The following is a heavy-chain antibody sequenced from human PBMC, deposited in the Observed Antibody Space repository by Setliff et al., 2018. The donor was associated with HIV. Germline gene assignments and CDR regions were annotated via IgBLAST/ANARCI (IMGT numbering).Heavy chain of an antibody. D-gene: IGHD3-9*01. Sequence: ASVKVSCKASGYTFTSYDINWVRQATGQGLEWMGWMNPNSGNTGYAQNFQGRVTMTEDTSTDTAYMELSSLRSEDTAFYYCTTDGSYDILTGPTPGAFDIWDQGTMVTVSS. CDR3: TTDGSYDILTGPTPGAFDI. CDR1: GYTFTSYD. J-gene: IGHJ3*02. CDR2: MNPNSGNT. V-gene: IGHV1-8*01.